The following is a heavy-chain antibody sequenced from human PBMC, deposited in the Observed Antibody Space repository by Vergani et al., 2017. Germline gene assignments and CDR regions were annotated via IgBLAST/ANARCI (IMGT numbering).Heavy chain of an antibody. CDR2: ITPNTGGT. Sequence: QVQLVQSGVEVKKPGASVKVSCKASGYTFTGYYMHWVRQAPGQGLEWMGWITPNTGGTNYAQKFQGRVTMTRDTSISTAYMELSRLRSDDTAVYYCARDPSSSPLSLSPWSSYFDYWGQGTLVTVSS. V-gene: IGHV1-2*02. CDR3: ARDPSSSPLSLSPWSSYFDY. D-gene: IGHD6-6*01. CDR1: GYTFTGYY. J-gene: IGHJ4*02.